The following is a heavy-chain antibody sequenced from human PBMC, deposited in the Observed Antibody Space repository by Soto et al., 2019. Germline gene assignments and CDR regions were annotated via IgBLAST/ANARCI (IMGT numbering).Heavy chain of an antibody. D-gene: IGHD4-17*01. Sequence: GESLKISCKGSGYTFTNYWIVWVRQIPGKGLEWMGIIYPCDSDTRYSPSFQGQVTISADRSISTAYLQWSSLKASDTGMYYCARYPTLTDYFFHGMDVWGQGTTVTVSS. CDR3: ARYPTLTDYFFHGMDV. CDR2: IYPCDSDT. CDR1: GYTFTNYW. V-gene: IGHV5-51*01. J-gene: IGHJ6*02.